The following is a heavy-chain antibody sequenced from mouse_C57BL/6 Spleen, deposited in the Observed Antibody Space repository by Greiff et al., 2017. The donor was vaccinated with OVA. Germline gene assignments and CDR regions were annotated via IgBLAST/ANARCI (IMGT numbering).Heavy chain of an antibody. CDR2: IDPSDSET. CDR3: ARGYVNYEGYFDY. J-gene: IGHJ2*01. Sequence: QVQLQQPGAELVRPGSSVKLSCKASGYTFTSYWMHWVKQRPIQGLEWIGNIDPSDSETHYNQKFKDKATLTVDKSSSTAYMQLSSLTSEDSAVYYVARGYVNYEGYFDYWGQGTTLTVSS. D-gene: IGHD2-10*02. CDR1: GYTFTSYW. V-gene: IGHV1-52*01.